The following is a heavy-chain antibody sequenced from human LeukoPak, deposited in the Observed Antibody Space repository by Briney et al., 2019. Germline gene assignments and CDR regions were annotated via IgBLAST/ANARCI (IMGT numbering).Heavy chain of an antibody. J-gene: IGHJ4*02. D-gene: IGHD4-17*01. CDR2: INWNSGNI. CDR1: GFTFDEFA. CDR3: TKEMFVHGGYPPFDY. Sequence: PGRSLRLSCVRSGFTFDEFAIHWVRHVPGKGLEWVSGINWNSGNIGYADSVTGRLTISRNHAKNSLYLQMNSLRADDTAVYYCTKEMFVHGGYPPFDYWGQESLVTVSS. V-gene: IGHV3-9*01.